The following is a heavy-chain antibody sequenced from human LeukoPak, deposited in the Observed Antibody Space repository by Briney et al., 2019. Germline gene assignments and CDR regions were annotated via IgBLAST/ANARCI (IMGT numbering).Heavy chain of an antibody. Sequence: SETLSLTCTASGASISNYYWSWIRQPAGKGLEWIGRISTSGSTNYNPSLKSRVTMSVDTSKNQFSLKLSSVTAADTALYYCARGIWEMATIPYWYFDIWGRGTLVTVSS. J-gene: IGHJ2*01. V-gene: IGHV4-4*07. CDR2: ISTSGST. CDR1: GASISNYY. CDR3: ARGIWEMATIPYWYFDI. D-gene: IGHD5-24*01.